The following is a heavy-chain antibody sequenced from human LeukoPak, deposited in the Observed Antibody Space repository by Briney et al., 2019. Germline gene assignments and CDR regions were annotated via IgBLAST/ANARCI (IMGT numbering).Heavy chain of an antibody. D-gene: IGHD3-3*01. V-gene: IGHV3-30-3*01. Sequence: GGSLRLSCAASGFTFSRYAMHWVRQAPGKGLEWVAVLSYDGASKYYADSVKGRFTMSRDNSKNTLYLQMNSLRAEDTAVYYCARDPRGQSITIFGVVIRLDPWGQGTLVTVSS. CDR3: ARDPRGQSITIFGVVIRLDP. CDR1: GFTFSRYA. J-gene: IGHJ5*02. CDR2: LSYDGASK.